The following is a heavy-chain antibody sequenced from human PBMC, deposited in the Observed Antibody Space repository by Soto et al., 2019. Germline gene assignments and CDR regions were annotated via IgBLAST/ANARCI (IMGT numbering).Heavy chain of an antibody. D-gene: IGHD2-15*01. V-gene: IGHV3-30-3*01. CDR3: ARGYCSGGSCYYTPLFDY. J-gene: IGHJ4*02. CDR1: GFTFSRYA. Sequence: PGGSLRLSCAASGFTFSRYAMHWVRQAPGKGLEWVAVISYDGSNKYYADSVKGRFTISRDNSKNTLYLQMNSLRAEDTAVYYCARGYCSGGSCYYTPLFDYWGQGTLVTVSS. CDR2: ISYDGSNK.